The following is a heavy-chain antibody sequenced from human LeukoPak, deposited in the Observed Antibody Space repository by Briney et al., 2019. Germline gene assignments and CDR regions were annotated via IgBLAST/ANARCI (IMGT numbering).Heavy chain of an antibody. J-gene: IGHJ4*02. D-gene: IGHD6-19*01. CDR1: GGSISTSSYY. CDR3: AREASSPWIAVAGTLDY. V-gene: IGHV4-39*07. Sequence: PSETLSLTCTVSGGSISTSSYYWGWVRQPPGKGLEWIGNIFYSGSTYYNPSLKSRVTISVDTSKNQFSLKLSSVTAADTAVYYCAREASSPWIAVAGTLDYWGQGTLVTVSS. CDR2: IFYSGST.